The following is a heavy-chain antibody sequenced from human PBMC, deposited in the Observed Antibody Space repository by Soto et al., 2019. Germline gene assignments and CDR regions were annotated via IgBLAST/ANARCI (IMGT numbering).Heavy chain of an antibody. CDR1: GYTFTGYY. CDR2: INPYSGNT. J-gene: IGHJ6*02. CDR3: ARDVRGVAGTHHYYYYGMDV. V-gene: IGHV1-18*04. D-gene: IGHD6-19*01. Sequence: ASVKVSCKASGYTFTGYYMHWVRQAPGQGLEWMGWINPYSGNTNYAQKLQGRVTMTTDTSTSTAYMELRSLRSDDTAVYYCARDVRGVAGTHHYYYYGMDVWGQGTTVTVSS.